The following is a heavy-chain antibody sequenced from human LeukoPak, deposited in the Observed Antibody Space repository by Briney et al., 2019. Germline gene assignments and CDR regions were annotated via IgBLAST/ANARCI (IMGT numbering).Heavy chain of an antibody. CDR2: FYSGGST. Sequence: PGGSLRLSCAASGFTVSSNYMTWVRQAPGKGLEWVSIFYSGGSTYYADSVKGRFTISRDNSKNTLYLQMSSLRAEDTAVYYCARTDSSGYYDYWGQGTLVTVSS. J-gene: IGHJ4*02. CDR1: GFTVSSNY. D-gene: IGHD3-22*01. CDR3: ARTDSSGYYDY. V-gene: IGHV3-53*01.